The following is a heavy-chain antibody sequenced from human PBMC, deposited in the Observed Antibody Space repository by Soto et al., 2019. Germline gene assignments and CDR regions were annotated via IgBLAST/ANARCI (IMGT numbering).Heavy chain of an antibody. CDR3: ARDTERLYYTRFDY. V-gene: IGHV4-39*07. J-gene: IGHJ4*02. CDR2: INHSGST. Sequence: SETLSLTCTVSGISVSTSDYYWGWVRQPPGKGLEWIGEINHSGSTNYNPSLKSRVTISVDTSKNQFSLKLSSVTAADTAVYYCARDTERLYYTRFDYWGQGTLVTVSS. D-gene: IGHD3-3*01. CDR1: GISVSTSDYY.